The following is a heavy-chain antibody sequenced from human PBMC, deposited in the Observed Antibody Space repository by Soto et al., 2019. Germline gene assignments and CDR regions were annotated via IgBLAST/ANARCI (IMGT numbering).Heavy chain of an antibody. CDR2: IYYSGST. CDR3: ARLWFGEPSYYYYYMDV. Sequence: QLQLQESGPGLVKPSETLSLTCTVSGGSISSSSYYWGWIRQPPGKGLEWIGSIYYSGSTYYNPSLKSRVTLSVDPSKNLFSLNLSSVTAADTAVYYCARLWFGEPSYYYYYMDVWGKGTTVTVSS. V-gene: IGHV4-39*01. J-gene: IGHJ6*03. D-gene: IGHD3-10*01. CDR1: GGSISSSSYY.